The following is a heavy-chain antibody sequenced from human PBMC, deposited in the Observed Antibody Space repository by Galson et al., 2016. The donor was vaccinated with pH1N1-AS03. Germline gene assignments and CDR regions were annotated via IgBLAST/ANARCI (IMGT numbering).Heavy chain of an antibody. CDR2: ISNFGETT. CDR3: ATDYYYDVDLTHWYFDV. D-gene: IGHD3-10*02. V-gene: IGHV3-23*01. J-gene: IGHJ2*01. Sequence: SLRLSCAVSGFPLSSSPMSWVRQAPGKGLEWVSTISNFGETTNYSDSVKGRFTVSRDNSKNTLYLQMSSLRAEDTAVYYCATDYYYDVDLTHWYFDVWGRGTLVTVSS. CDR1: GFPLSSSP.